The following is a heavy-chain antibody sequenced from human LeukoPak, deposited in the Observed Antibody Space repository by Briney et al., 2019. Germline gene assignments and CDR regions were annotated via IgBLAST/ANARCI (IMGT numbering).Heavy chain of an antibody. D-gene: IGHD2-2*01. J-gene: IGHJ6*03. CDR2: IYYSGST. CDR3: ARTTEGYCSSASCFGFSYSYYMDV. Sequence: SETLSLTCTVSGDSISSYYWSWIRQPPGKGLEWIGYIYYSGSTNYNPSLKSRVTISVDTSKNQFSLKLSSVIAADTAVYYCARTTEGYCSSASCFGFSYSYYMDVWGKGTTVTISS. CDR1: GDSISSYY. V-gene: IGHV4-59*01.